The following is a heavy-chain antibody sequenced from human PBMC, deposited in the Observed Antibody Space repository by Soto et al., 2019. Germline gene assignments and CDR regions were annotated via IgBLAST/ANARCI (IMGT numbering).Heavy chain of an antibody. CDR3: AKRRGAGGHFDY. J-gene: IGHJ4*02. Sequence: LRLSCAASGFTFSSYAMGWVRQGPGKGLEWVAVVSIGGSTHYADSVRGRFTISRDNSKNTLSLQMNSLTAEDTAVYFCAKRRGAGGHFDYWGQGALVTVS. V-gene: IGHV3-23*01. CDR2: VSIGGST. CDR1: GFTFSSYA. D-gene: IGHD2-15*01.